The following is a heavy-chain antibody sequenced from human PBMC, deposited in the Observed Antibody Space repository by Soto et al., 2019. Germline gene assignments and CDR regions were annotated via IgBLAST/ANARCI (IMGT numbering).Heavy chain of an antibody. V-gene: IGHV3-21*01. D-gene: IGHD4-17*01. J-gene: IGHJ4*02. CDR3: ARDPDPLTTWLPNTYFDY. Sequence: GGSLRLSCAASGFTFSSYSMNWVRQAPGKGLEWVSSISSSSSYIYYADSVKGRFTISRDNAKNSLYLQMNSLRAEDTAVYYCARDPDPLTTWLPNTYFDYWGQGTLVTVSS. CDR2: ISSSSSYI. CDR1: GFTFSSYS.